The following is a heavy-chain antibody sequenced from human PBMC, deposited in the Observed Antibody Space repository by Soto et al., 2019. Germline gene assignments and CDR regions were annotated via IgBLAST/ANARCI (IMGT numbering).Heavy chain of an antibody. V-gene: IGHV1-2*04. Sequence: ASVKVSCKASGYTFTSYGISWVRQAPGQGLEWMGWIKPNSGGTNYAQKFQGWVTMTRDTSISTAYMELSRLRSDDTAVYYCARGSITMIVVDQTHHGAFDIWGQGTMVTVSS. J-gene: IGHJ3*02. D-gene: IGHD3-22*01. CDR1: GYTFTSYG. CDR2: IKPNSGGT. CDR3: ARGSITMIVVDQTHHGAFDI.